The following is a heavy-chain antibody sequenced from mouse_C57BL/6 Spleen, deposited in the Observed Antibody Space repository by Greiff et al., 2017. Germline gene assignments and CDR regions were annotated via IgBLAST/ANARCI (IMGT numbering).Heavy chain of an antibody. V-gene: IGHV1-81*01. J-gene: IGHJ4*01. CDR3: ARRYYALSTTVVADAMDY. CDR2: IYPRSGNT. D-gene: IGHD1-1*01. CDR1: GYTFTSYG. Sequence: QVQLKQSGAELARPGASVKLSCKASGYTFTSYGISWVQQRTGQSLEWIGEIYPRSGNTYYNEKFKGQATLTADKSSSTEYMEIRSLTSEDSAVYVCARRYYALSTTVVADAMDYWGQGTSVTVSS.